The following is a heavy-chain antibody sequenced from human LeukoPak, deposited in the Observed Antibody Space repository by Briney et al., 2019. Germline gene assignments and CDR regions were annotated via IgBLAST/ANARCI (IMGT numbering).Heavy chain of an antibody. D-gene: IGHD1-26*01. CDR3: AREVGTPQAFDI. V-gene: IGHV3-48*01. CDR2: INSRSGTI. Sequence: GGSLRLSCAASRFTFSNYGVNWVRQAPGKGLEWVSYINSRSGTIYYADSVRGRFTISRDNAKNSLYLQMNSLKAEDTAIYYCAREVGTPQAFDIWGQGTMVTVSS. J-gene: IGHJ3*02. CDR1: RFTFSNYG.